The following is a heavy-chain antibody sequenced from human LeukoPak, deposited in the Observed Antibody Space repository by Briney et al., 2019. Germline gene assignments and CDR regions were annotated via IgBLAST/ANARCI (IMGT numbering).Heavy chain of an antibody. J-gene: IGHJ4*02. CDR1: GGSFSGYY. D-gene: IGHD3-22*01. CDR2: INHSGST. V-gene: IGHV4-34*01. CDR3: ARMIRILDY. Sequence: SETLSLTCAVYGGSFSGYYWSWIRQPPGKGLEWTGEINHSGSTNYNPSLKSRVTISVDTSKNQFSLKLSSVTAADTAVYYCARMIRILDYWGQGTLVTVSS.